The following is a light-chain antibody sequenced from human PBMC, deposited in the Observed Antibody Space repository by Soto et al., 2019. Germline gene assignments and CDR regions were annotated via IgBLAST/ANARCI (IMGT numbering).Light chain of an antibody. CDR2: GAS. V-gene: IGKV3-15*01. J-gene: IGKJ1*01. Sequence: MKQSTTTLSVSPGERTTLSCRASQSVSSNLAWYQQKPGQAPRLRIYGASTRATGIPARFSGSWSGTEFTLTISMLQSEDFVVYYGQQYNDWPRPCGQGTKV. CDR3: QQYNDWPRP. CDR1: QSVSSN.